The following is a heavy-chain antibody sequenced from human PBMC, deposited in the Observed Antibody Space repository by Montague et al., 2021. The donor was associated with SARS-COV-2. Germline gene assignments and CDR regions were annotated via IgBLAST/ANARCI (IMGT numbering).Heavy chain of an antibody. CDR1: GFTFSSYE. J-gene: IGHJ6*03. CDR3: ARDKARITIFGSPWGYMDV. Sequence: SLRLSCAASGFTFSSYEMNWVRQAPGKGLEWVSYISSSGSTIYYADSVKGRFTISRDNSKNSLYLQMNSLRAEDTAVYYCARDKARITIFGSPWGYMDVWGQGTAVTVS. CDR2: ISSSGSTI. D-gene: IGHD3-3*01. V-gene: IGHV3-48*03.